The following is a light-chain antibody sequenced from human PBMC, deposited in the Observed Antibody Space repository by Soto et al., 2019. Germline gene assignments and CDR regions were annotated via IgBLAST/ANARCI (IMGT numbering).Light chain of an antibody. CDR1: SIDVGSYNY. CDR3: CSYSGTYILV. Sequence: QSVLTQPRSVSGSPGQRVPIPSIGTSIDVGSYNYVSWYQQRPTKAPKFMIFDVNKRPSGVPDRFSGSKSGNTASLTISGLQAEDEADYYCCSYSGTYILVFGGGTQLTVL. CDR2: DVN. V-gene: IGLV2-11*01. J-gene: IGLJ3*02.